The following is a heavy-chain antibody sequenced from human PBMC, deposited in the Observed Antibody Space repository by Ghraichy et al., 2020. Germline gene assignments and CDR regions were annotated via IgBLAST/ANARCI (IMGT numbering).Heavy chain of an antibody. V-gene: IGHV3-7*03. D-gene: IGHD6-13*01. CDR3: ARDFSPIDASSWYDGLEV. Sequence: GGSLRLSCAASGFTFTTYWMTWVRQAPGKGLEWVANIRGDGSKISYLDSVRGRFTISRDNAKNSLYLQMDSLRAEDTAVYYCARDFSPIDASSWYDGLEVTAQGILVTVAP. CDR2: IRGDGSKI. CDR1: GFTFTTYW. J-gene: IGHJ3*01.